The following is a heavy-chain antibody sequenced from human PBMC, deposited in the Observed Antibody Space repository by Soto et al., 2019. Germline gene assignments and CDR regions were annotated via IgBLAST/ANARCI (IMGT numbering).Heavy chain of an antibody. D-gene: IGHD7-27*01. CDR3: STLGGPQLGARDF. CDR2: IGNDGVT. Sequence: EVQLVESGGGSAQPGGSLRLSCAASGFSISDYKIHWVRQAPGRGLVWVSRIGNDGVTNYADSVKGRFTISRDNAKNTVLLQMSSLRVDASAVYYCSTLGGPQLGARDFWGQGALVTVSS. J-gene: IGHJ4*02. V-gene: IGHV3-74*01. CDR1: GFSISDYK.